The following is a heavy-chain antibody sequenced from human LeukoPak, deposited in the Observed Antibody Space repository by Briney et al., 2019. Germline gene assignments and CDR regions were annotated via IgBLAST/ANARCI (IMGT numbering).Heavy chain of an antibody. CDR3: ARGQYYDYVWGSPHLGPYMDV. CDR2: MNPNSGNT. CDR1: GYTFTSYD. D-gene: IGHD3-16*01. V-gene: IGHV1-8*03. J-gene: IGHJ6*03. Sequence: ASVKVSCKAPGYTFTSYDINWVRQATGQGLEWMGWMNPNSGNTGYAQKFQGRVTITRNTSISTAYMELSSLRSEDTAVYYCARGQYYDYVWGSPHLGPYMDVWGKGTTVTVSS.